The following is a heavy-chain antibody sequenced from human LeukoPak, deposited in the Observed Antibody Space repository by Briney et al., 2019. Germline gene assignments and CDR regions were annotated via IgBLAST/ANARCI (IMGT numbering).Heavy chain of an antibody. Sequence: GESLKISWKGSGYTFSSYWIGWVRQMPGKGLEWMGIIYPGDSDTRYSPSLQGQVTISVDTSIGTAYLQWSSLKASDTAMYYCARQNDFRLDYCGQGGLVTVSS. D-gene: IGHD3-3*01. CDR3: ARQNDFRLDY. CDR1: GYTFSSYW. CDR2: IYPGDSDT. V-gene: IGHV5-51*01. J-gene: IGHJ4*02.